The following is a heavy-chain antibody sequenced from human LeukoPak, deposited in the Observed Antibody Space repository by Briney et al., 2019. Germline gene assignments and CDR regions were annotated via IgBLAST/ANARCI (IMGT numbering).Heavy chain of an antibody. CDR3: ARLYAGNSV. J-gene: IGHJ3*01. CDR1: GYTFINYW. Sequence: GESLKISCKGSGYTFINYWIGWVRQMPGKGLEGMGIIYPSDSETIYSPPFQGQVAISADKSISTAYLQWSSLKASDTAMYYCARLYAGNSVWGQGTVVTVSS. CDR2: IYPSDSET. D-gene: IGHD4-23*01. V-gene: IGHV5-51*01.